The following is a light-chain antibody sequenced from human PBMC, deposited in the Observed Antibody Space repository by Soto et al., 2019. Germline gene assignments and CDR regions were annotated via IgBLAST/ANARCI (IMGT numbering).Light chain of an antibody. Sequence: QSVLTQPPSVSGAPGQRVTISCTGSSSNIGAGYDVHWYQQLPGTAPKILIYGNSNRPSGVPDRFSGSKSGTSASLAITGLQAEDEAVYYCHSYDSILSRVFGGGTKVTVL. J-gene: IGLJ2*01. CDR3: HSYDSILSRV. CDR1: SSNIGAGYD. CDR2: GNS. V-gene: IGLV1-40*01.